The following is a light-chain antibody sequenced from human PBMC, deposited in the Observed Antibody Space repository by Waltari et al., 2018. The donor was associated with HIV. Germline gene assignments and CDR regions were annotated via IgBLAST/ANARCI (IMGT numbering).Light chain of an antibody. CDR1: SSNIGAGHA. Sequence: QAVLTQPPSVSGAPGQRVTISCTGRSSNIGAGHAVHWTQQLPGTAPKLLIYGDTHRPSGVPDRFSGSKSGTSASLAIAGLQTEDEAVFYCQSFDSSLSNLVVFGGGTKVTVL. CDR3: QSFDSSLSNLVV. V-gene: IGLV1-40*01. J-gene: IGLJ2*01. CDR2: GDT.